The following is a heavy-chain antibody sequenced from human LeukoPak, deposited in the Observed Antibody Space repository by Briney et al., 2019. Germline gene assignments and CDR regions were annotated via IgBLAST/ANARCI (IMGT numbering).Heavy chain of an antibody. D-gene: IGHD3-10*01. J-gene: IGHJ6*03. CDR3: ARVPFYGSGPGYYMDV. CDR2: IYHSGST. Sequence: SETLSLTCAVSGGSISSSNWWSWVRQPPGKGLEWIGEIYHSGSTNYNPSLKSRVTMSVDTSKNQFSLKLSSVTAADTAVYYCARVPFYGSGPGYYMDVWGKGTTVTVSS. V-gene: IGHV4-4*02. CDR1: GGSISSSNW.